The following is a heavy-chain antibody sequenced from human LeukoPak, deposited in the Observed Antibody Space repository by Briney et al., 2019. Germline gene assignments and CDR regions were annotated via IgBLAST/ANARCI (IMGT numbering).Heavy chain of an antibody. D-gene: IGHD3-22*01. CDR1: GFTFSSYA. J-gene: IGHJ4*02. Sequence: GGSLRLSCAASGFTFSSYAMSWVRQAPGKGLEWVSAISGSGGSTYYADSVKGRFTISRDNSKNTLYLQMNSLRAEDTAVYYCARDPDSSGYYYAGISGDYWGQGTLVTVSS. CDR3: ARDPDSSGYYYAGISGDY. V-gene: IGHV3-23*01. CDR2: ISGSGGST.